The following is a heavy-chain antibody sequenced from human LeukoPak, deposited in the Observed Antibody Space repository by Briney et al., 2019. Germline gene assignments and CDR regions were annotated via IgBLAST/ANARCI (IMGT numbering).Heavy chain of an antibody. CDR1: GGTFSSYA. CDR2: IIPIFGTA. Sequence: SLKVSCKASGGTFSSYAISWVRQAPGQGLEWMGGIIPIFGTANYAQKFQGRVTITADESTSTAYMELSSLRSEDTAVYYCASSRIAAAGTSDYWGQGTLVTVSS. V-gene: IGHV1-69*13. J-gene: IGHJ4*02. CDR3: ASSRIAAAGTSDY. D-gene: IGHD6-13*01.